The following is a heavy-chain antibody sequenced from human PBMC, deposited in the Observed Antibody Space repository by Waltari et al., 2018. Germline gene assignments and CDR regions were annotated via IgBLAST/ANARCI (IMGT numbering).Heavy chain of an antibody. J-gene: IGHJ4*02. CDR3: VGGIGDY. CDR2: INNGGSLT. CDR1: GFTFSRYW. V-gene: IGHV3-74*01. Sequence: EVQLVESGGGLVQPGGSLRLSCAASGFTFSRYWMHWVRQAPGKGLVWVSRINNGGSLTTYADSVKGRFTISRDDAKNTLYLQMNTLRAEDTAIYYCVGGIGDYWGQGTLVTVSS.